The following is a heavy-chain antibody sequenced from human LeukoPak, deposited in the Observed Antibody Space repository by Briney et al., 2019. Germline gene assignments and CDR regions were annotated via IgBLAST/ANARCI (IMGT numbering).Heavy chain of an antibody. D-gene: IGHD2-15*01. J-gene: IGHJ4*02. CDR2: IYSGGST. Sequence: GGSLRLSCVGSGFTVSDNYTSWVRQAPGKGLEWVSVIYSGGSTYYADSVKGRFTISRDNSKNTLYLQMNSLRAEDTAVYYCAKDTRAGIVVVVAATDYWGQGTLVTVSS. CDR3: AKDTRAGIVVVVAATDY. V-gene: IGHV3-53*01. CDR1: GFTVSDNY.